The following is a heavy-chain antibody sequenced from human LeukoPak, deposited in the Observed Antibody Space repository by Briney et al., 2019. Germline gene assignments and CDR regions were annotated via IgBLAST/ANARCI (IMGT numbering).Heavy chain of an antibody. CDR1: GFTFSSYS. CDR3: ARDHSYSSGYYIY. Sequence: GGSLRLSCAASGFTFSSYSMNWVRQAPGKGLEWVSSISSSSTYIYYADSVKGRFTISRDNAKNSLYLQMNSLRAEDTALYYCARDHSYSSGYYIYWGQGTLVTVSS. CDR2: ISSSSTYI. J-gene: IGHJ4*02. D-gene: IGHD3-22*01. V-gene: IGHV3-21*04.